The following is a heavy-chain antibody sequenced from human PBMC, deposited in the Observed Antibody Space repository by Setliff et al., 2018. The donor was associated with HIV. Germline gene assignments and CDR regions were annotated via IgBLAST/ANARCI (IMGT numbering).Heavy chain of an antibody. CDR1: GYDFNGHD. Sequence: ASVKVSCKTSGYDFNGHDINWVRQATGQGLEWIGWMNPNSGSTGFAQKFQGRVTLTRDITIYTAYMELSSLTSEDTAVYYCARGGDYYCLDYWGRGTLVTVSS. V-gene: IGHV1-8*01. CDR2: MNPNSGST. J-gene: IGHJ4*02. CDR3: ARGGDYYCLDY. D-gene: IGHD3-22*01.